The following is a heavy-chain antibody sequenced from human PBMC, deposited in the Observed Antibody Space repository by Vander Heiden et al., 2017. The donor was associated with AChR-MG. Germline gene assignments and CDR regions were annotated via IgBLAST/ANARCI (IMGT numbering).Heavy chain of an antibody. D-gene: IGHD3-22*01. Sequence: QVQLVESGGGVVQPGGSLRLSCAASGFTFSSYGMHWVRQAPGKGLEWVAFIRYDGSNKYYADSVKGRFTISRDNSKNTLYLQMNSLRAEDTAVYYCAKDMGAGAMIVGEGCDYWGQGTLVTVSS. CDR2: IRYDGSNK. CDR3: AKDMGAGAMIVGEGCDY. V-gene: IGHV3-30*02. J-gene: IGHJ4*02. CDR1: GFTFSSYG.